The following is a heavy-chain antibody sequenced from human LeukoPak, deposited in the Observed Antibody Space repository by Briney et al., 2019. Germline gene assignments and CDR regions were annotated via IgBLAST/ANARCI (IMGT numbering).Heavy chain of an antibody. J-gene: IGHJ4*02. Sequence: GGSLRLSCAASGFTFSSHAMGWVRQAPGKGLEWVSSITGSGGSTYYGDSVKGRFTISRDNSKKTLYLQMNSLRAEDTAVYYCAKARSGSSASCYNYWGQGTLVTVSS. V-gene: IGHV3-23*01. D-gene: IGHD2-2*01. CDR1: GFTFSSHA. CDR3: AKARSGSSASCYNY. CDR2: ITGSGGST.